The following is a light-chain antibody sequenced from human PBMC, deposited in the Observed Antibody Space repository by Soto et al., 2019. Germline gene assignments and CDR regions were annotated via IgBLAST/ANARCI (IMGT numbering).Light chain of an antibody. CDR2: GAS. CDR1: QAVSSNY. J-gene: IGKJ1*01. CDR3: QQYGDLPWT. V-gene: IGKV3-20*01. Sequence: ALTQSPGTLSSSPGERATLSCRASQAVSSNYLAWYQQKPGQAPRLLISGASGRATGVPDRLSGSGSGTEFTLTIDRLESEDFAVYFCQQYGDLPWTFGQGTKVDI.